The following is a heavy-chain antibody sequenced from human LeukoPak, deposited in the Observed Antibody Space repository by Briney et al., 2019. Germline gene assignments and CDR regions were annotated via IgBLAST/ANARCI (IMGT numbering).Heavy chain of an antibody. V-gene: IGHV4-39*07. CDR3: ASYSSYYYYYMDV. Sequence: PSEPLSLTCTVSGGSISSSRYYCGWIRQPPGKGLEWFVCIYYSGRTYYPPSLKSRVTISVDTSKNKCSLKLSSVTAADTAVYYCASYSSYYYYYMDVWGKGTTVTVSS. CDR2: IYYSGRT. J-gene: IGHJ6*03. D-gene: IGHD6-13*01. CDR1: GGSISSSRYY.